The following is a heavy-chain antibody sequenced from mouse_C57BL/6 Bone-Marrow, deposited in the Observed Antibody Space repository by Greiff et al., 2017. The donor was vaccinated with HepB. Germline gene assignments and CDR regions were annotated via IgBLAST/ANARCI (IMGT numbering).Heavy chain of an antibody. D-gene: IGHD1-1*01. J-gene: IGHJ1*03. CDR1: GYTFTSYG. CDR2: IYPRSGNT. Sequence: QVQLQQSGAELARPGASVKLSCKASGYTFTSYGISWVKQRTGQGLEWIGEIYPRSGNTYYNEKFKGKATLTADKSSSTAYMELRSLTSEDSAVYFGAKGVYYGSSYWYFDVWGTGTTVTVSS. CDR3: AKGVYYGSSYWYFDV. V-gene: IGHV1-81*01.